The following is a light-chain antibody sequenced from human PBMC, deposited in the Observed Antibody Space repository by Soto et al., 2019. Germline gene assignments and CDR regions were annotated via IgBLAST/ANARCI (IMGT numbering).Light chain of an antibody. CDR1: QSITNNY. J-gene: IGKJ5*01. V-gene: IGKV3-20*01. CDR3: QQYGSSPPNT. Sequence: EIVLSQSPGTLSLSPGERATLSCRASQSITNNYLAWYQQKPGQAPRLLIYDASSRATGIPDRFSGSGSGTDFPLTISRLEPEDFAMYYCQQYGSSPPNTFGQGTRLEIK. CDR2: DAS.